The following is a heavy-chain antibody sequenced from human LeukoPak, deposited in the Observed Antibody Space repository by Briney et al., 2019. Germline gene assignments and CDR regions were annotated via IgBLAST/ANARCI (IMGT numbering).Heavy chain of an antibody. J-gene: IGHJ4*02. Sequence: GGSLRLSCLASGLTFSSHAMHWVRQAPGRGLEYVSGISSGGGSTYYADSVKGRFTISRDNSKNTLYLQMSGLRAEDTAVYYCLKGREDGYNYFDYWGQGTLVTVSS. D-gene: IGHD5-24*01. CDR2: ISSGGGST. CDR1: GLTFSSHA. CDR3: LKGREDGYNYFDY. V-gene: IGHV3-64D*06.